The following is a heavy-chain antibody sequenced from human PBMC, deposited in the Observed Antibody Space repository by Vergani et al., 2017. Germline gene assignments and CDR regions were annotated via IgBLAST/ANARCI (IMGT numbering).Heavy chain of an antibody. CDR1: GGSISGGGYY. D-gene: IGHD1-20*01. V-gene: IGHV4-30-4*01. CDR3: ARVTGTTEGSFDI. J-gene: IGHJ3*02. CDR2: IYYSRST. Sequence: QVQLQESGPGLLKPSQTLSLTCTVSGGSISGGGYYWSWNRQPPGQGLEWIGYIYYSRSTSYNPSLKSRVTISVDTSKNQFSLKRSSATAADTDVYYCARVTGTTEGSFDIWGQGTMVTVSS.